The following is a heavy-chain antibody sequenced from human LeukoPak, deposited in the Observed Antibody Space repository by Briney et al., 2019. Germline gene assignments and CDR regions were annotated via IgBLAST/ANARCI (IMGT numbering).Heavy chain of an antibody. Sequence: PSETLSLTCAVYGGSLRADFWSWIRQPPGKGLEWIGDIHPGGSTKYNPSLESRVTISVDTFKNQFSLRLTSVTAADTAVYYCARAPDRIRFDPWGQGALVTVSS. CDR2: IHPGGST. CDR3: ARAPDRIRFDP. D-gene: IGHD1-14*01. J-gene: IGHJ5*02. CDR1: GGSLRADF. V-gene: IGHV4-34*01.